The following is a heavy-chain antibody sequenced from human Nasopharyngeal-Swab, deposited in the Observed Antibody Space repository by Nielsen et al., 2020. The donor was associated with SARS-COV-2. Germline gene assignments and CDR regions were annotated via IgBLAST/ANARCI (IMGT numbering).Heavy chain of an antibody. CDR2: IYYSGST. J-gene: IGHJ5*02. V-gene: IGHV4-59*08. D-gene: IGHD4-17*01. CDR1: GGSISSYY. CDR3: ARHTIYGDYRFLGWFDP. Sequence: SETLSLTCTVSGGSISSYYWSWIRQPPGKGLAWIGYIYYSGSTNYNPSLKSRVTISVDTSKNQFSLKLISVTAADTAVYYCARHTIYGDYRFLGWFDPWGQGTLVTVSS.